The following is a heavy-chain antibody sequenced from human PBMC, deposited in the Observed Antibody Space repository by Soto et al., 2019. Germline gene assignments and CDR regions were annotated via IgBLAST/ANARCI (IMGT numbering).Heavy chain of an antibody. Sequence: TSETLSVTFTVSGDSISRYFWSWIRQAPGQRLERIGHIYYNGSTNYNPSLTSRVTISVDTSNNQFSLKLSSVTAADTAVYYCARGPGITMVRGVIRYYYYDMYVWAQGTTVTVSS. CDR3: ARGPGITMVRGVIRYYYYDMYV. D-gene: IGHD3-10*01. V-gene: IGHV4-59*01. CDR2: IYYNGST. J-gene: IGHJ6*02. CDR1: GDSISRYF.